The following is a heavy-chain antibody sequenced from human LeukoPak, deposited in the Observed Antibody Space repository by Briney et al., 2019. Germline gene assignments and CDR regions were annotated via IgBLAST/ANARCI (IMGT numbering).Heavy chain of an antibody. CDR1: GFTFSLYG. V-gene: IGHV3-30*02. Sequence: GGSLRLFCAASGFTFSLYGMLWVRQATGKGLEWVAFIGYEGSNKYYADSVKGRFTISRDNSKNTLYLQMNSLRAEDTAVYYCARRGYDILTGYSAYYMDGWGKGTTVTVSS. D-gene: IGHD3-9*01. CDR3: ARRGYDILTGYSAYYMDG. J-gene: IGHJ6*03. CDR2: IGYEGSNK.